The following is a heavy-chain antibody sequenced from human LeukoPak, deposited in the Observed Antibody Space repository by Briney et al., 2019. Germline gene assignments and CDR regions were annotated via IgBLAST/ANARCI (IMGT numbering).Heavy chain of an antibody. Sequence: ASVKVSCKASGYTFTGYYMHWVRQAPGQGLEWMGWINPNSGGTNYAQKFQGRVTMTRDTSISTAYMELSRLRSDDTAVYYCARVRLYSSSWYGSYNWFDPWGQGTLVTVSS. J-gene: IGHJ5*02. D-gene: IGHD6-13*01. CDR3: ARVRLYSSSWYGSYNWFDP. CDR1: GYTFTGYY. CDR2: INPNSGGT. V-gene: IGHV1-2*02.